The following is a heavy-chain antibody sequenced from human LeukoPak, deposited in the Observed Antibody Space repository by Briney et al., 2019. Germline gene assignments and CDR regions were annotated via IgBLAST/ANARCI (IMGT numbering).Heavy chain of an antibody. J-gene: IGHJ4*02. CDR1: GFTFSSYS. V-gene: IGHV3-21*01. D-gene: IGHD6-13*01. Sequence: GGPLTLSCAASGFTFSSYSMNWIRQAPGKGLEWVSSISSSSSYIYYADSMKGRFTISRDNAKNSLYLQMNSLRAEDTAVYYCARDLHSSSAGYFDYWGQGTLVTAST. CDR2: ISSSSSYI. CDR3: ARDLHSSSAGYFDY.